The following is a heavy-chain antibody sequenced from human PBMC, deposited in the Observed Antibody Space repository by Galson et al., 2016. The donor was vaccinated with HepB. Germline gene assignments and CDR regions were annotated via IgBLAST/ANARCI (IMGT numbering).Heavy chain of an antibody. Sequence: SLRLSCAASGFTFNTYEMNWVRQASGKGLEWIAYINPSGGTIYYADSVKGRFTISSDNAKNSFYLQMNRLKAEDTALYYCARDRIAAAVHDYGMDVWGQGATVTVSS. D-gene: IGHD6-25*01. CDR3: ARDRIAAAVHDYGMDV. V-gene: IGHV3-48*03. CDR2: INPSGGTI. CDR1: GFTFNTYE. J-gene: IGHJ6*02.